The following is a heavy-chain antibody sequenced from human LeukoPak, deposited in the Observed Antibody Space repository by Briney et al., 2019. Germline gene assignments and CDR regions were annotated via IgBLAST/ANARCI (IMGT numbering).Heavy chain of an antibody. Sequence: SETLFLTCTVSGGSISSYYWSWIRQPAGKGLEWIGRIYTSGSTNYNPSPKSRVTMSVDTSKNQFSLKLSSVTAADTAVYYCARHSPYYDSSGYYYFDYWGQGTLVTVSS. V-gene: IGHV4-4*07. CDR2: IYTSGST. CDR1: GGSISSYY. D-gene: IGHD3-22*01. J-gene: IGHJ4*02. CDR3: ARHSPYYDSSGYYYFDY.